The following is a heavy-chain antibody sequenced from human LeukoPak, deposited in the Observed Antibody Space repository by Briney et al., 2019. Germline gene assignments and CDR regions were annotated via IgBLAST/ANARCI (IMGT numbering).Heavy chain of an antibody. Sequence: PGGSLRLSCAVSGFTVSYNYMSWVRQAPGKGLEWIGSIRFSGTTFYNPSFRGRVAISIDTSRNEFSLRVTSVTATDTAIYYCARQDDQDHGDPNWFDPWGQGILVTVSS. CDR3: ARQDDQDHGDPNWFDP. J-gene: IGHJ5*02. V-gene: IGHV4-59*05. D-gene: IGHD4-17*01. CDR1: GFTVSYNY. CDR2: IRFSGTT.